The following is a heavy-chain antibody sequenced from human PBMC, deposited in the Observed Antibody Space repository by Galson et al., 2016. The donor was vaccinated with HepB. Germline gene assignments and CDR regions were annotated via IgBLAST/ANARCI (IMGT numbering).Heavy chain of an antibody. CDR2: ISFAGTTE. J-gene: IGHJ4*02. D-gene: IGHD6-19*01. CDR3: AKEQWRQFDY. Sequence: SLRLSCAASGFIFSNFDMHWLRQTPGKGPEWVASISFAGTTEYYEDSVKGRFTISRDNSKNTLYLQMDSLRGEDTAVYYCAKEQWRQFDYWGQGALVTVSS. CDR1: GFIFSNFD. V-gene: IGHV3-30*18.